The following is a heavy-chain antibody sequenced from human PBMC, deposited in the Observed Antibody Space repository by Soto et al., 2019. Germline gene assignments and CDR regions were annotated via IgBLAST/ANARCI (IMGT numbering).Heavy chain of an antibody. D-gene: IGHD3-3*02. Sequence: SETLSLTCAVYGGAFIGYYCIFIRHPPFKGLEWIVEINHSGSTNYNPSLKSRVTISVDKSKNHFSLKVTSVTAADTAVYYCAARHFRSGPRTDTRLDYWGQGTLVTVSS. CDR1: GGAFIGYY. CDR3: AARHFRSGPRTDTRLDY. V-gene: IGHV4-34*01. CDR2: INHSGST. J-gene: IGHJ4*02.